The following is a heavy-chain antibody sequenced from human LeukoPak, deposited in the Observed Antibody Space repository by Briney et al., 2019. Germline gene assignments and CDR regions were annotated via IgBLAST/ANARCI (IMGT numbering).Heavy chain of an antibody. CDR2: INSDGSTT. CDR1: EFTFSKYW. J-gene: IGHJ4*02. V-gene: IGHV3-74*01. D-gene: IGHD2-15*01. CDR3: ARVYCSARTCYSFAH. Sequence: RGSLRVSCAASEFTFSKYWMHWGRQAPGKGLVWVSHINSDGSTTNYADSVKGRFTISRDNDKNTLYLQMNSLRAEDTAVYYCARVYCSARTCYSFAHWGQGTLVTVSS.